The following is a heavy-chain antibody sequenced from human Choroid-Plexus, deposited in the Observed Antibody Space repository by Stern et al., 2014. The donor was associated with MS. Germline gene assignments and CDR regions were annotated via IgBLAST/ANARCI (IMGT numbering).Heavy chain of an antibody. J-gene: IGHJ5*02. V-gene: IGHV3-30*18. CDR2: VTSDGRNK. Sequence: QMQLVQSGGGVVQPGRPLRLSCVASGFTLGSCAMHWVRQAPGKGLEWVAGVTSDGRNKYYADSVKGRFTISRDNSQNTLYMQMSSLRPEDTAVYYCAKDRQYLTYFFDHWGQGSLVTVSS. D-gene: IGHD2/OR15-2a*01. CDR1: GFTLGSCA. CDR3: AKDRQYLTYFFDH.